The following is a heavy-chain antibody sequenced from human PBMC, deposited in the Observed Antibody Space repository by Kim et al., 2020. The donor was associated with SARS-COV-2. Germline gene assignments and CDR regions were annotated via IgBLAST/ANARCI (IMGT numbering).Heavy chain of an antibody. CDR3: AREGIGSSWYYFDY. V-gene: IGHV4-34*01. CDR1: GGSFSGYY. J-gene: IGHJ4*02. D-gene: IGHD6-13*01. Sequence: SETLSLTCAVYGGSFSGYYWSWIRQPPGKGLEWIGEINHSGSTNYNPSLKSRVTISVDTSKNQFSLKLSSVTAADTAVYYCAREGIGSSWYYFDYWGQGTLVTVSS. CDR2: INHSGST.